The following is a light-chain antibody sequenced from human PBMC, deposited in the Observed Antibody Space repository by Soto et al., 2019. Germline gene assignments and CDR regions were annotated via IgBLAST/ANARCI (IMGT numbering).Light chain of an antibody. V-gene: IGLV2-14*01. CDR1: SSDIGTYNY. J-gene: IGLJ1*01. CDR3: SSYTHTLTLIV. Sequence: QSALTQPASVSGSPGQSITISCTGTSSDIGTYNYVSWYQHHPGKAPKLMISEVTHRPSGVSNRFSGSKSGNTASLTISGLQPEDEADYYCSSYTHTLTLIVFGGATKLTVL. CDR2: EVT.